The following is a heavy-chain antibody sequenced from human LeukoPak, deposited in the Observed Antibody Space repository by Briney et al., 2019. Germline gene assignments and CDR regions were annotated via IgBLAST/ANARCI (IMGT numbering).Heavy chain of an antibody. Sequence: PGGSLRLSCAASGFTFSDTWMTWVRQTPGKGLQWVASIHQDAGEKQYLDSVRGRFTISRDNAKSSLYLQMNSLTVDDTGIYYCASSKDHYCRYWGQGTLVTVSS. V-gene: IGHV3-7*05. J-gene: IGHJ4*02. CDR2: IHQDAGEK. CDR3: ASSKDHYCRY. CDR1: GFTFSDTW.